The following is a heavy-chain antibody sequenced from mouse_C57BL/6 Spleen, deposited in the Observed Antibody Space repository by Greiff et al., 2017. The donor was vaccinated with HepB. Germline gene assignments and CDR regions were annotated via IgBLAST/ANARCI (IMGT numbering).Heavy chain of an antibody. D-gene: IGHD2-10*01. CDR1: GYTFTSYW. V-gene: IGHV1-52*01. CDR3: ARSYYGNYVGAMDY. J-gene: IGHJ4*01. CDR2: IDPSDSET. Sequence: QVQLQQPGAELVRPGSSVKLSCKASGYTFTSYWMHWVKQRPIQGLEWIGNIDPSDSETHYNQKFKDKATLTVDKSSSTAYMQLSSLTSEDSAVYYCARSYYGNYVGAMDYWGQGTSVTVSS.